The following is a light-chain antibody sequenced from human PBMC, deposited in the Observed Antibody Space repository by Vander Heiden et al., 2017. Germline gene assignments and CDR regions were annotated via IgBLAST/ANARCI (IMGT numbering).Light chain of an antibody. CDR1: QGIGND. V-gene: IGKV1-27*01. J-gene: IGKJ3*01. Sequence: DIQMTHSPSSLSVSVVDRVTITCRASQGIGNDLAWYQQKPGKVPKRLIYAASTLQSGVPSRFSGSGSGTDFTLTLSSLQPEDVATYYCQKYNSVSHTFGPGTKVDIK. CDR3: QKYNSVSHT. CDR2: AAS.